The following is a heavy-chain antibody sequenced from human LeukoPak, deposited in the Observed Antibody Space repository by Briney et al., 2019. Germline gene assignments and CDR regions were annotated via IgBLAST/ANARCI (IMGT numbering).Heavy chain of an antibody. D-gene: IGHD4-17*01. CDR1: GYSFTAYY. Sequence: ASVKVSCKASGYSFTAYYMHWVRQAPGQGLEWMGIINPSGGSTSYAQKFQGRVTMTRDTSTSTVYMELSSLRSEDTAVYYCARDPYGRSPLDYWGQGTLVTVYS. J-gene: IGHJ4*02. V-gene: IGHV1-46*01. CDR3: ARDPYGRSPLDY. CDR2: INPSGGST.